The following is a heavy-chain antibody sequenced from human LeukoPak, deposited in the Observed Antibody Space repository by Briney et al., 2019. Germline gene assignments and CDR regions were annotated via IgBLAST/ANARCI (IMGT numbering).Heavy chain of an antibody. J-gene: IGHJ1*01. CDR2: ISWNSGSI. Sequence: GGSLRLSCAASGFTFDDYAMHWVRQAPGKGLEWVSGISWNSGSIGYADSVKGRFTISRDNAKNSLYLQMNSLRAEDTALYYCAKGRFRNTAMVSEYFQHWGQGTLVTVSS. D-gene: IGHD5-18*01. CDR1: GFTFDDYA. V-gene: IGHV3-9*01. CDR3: AKGRFRNTAMVSEYFQH.